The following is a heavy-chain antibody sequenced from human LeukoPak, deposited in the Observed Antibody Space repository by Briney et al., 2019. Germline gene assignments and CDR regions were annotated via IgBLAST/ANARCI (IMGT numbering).Heavy chain of an antibody. J-gene: IGHJ3*02. CDR3: ATKAWGSGTFDI. CDR1: GGSISSYY. CDR2: ISNSGST. D-gene: IGHD7-27*01. Sequence: SETLSLTCDVSGGSISSYYWNWLRQPPGKGLEWIGCISNSGSTRSNPSLKSRVAISADTSKNQFSLNLTSVTAADTAMYYCATKAWGSGTFDIWGRGTMVTVSS. V-gene: IGHV4-59*01.